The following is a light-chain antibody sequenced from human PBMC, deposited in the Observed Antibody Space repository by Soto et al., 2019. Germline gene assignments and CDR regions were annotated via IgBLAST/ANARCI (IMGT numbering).Light chain of an antibody. V-gene: IGKV1-39*01. J-gene: IGKJ1*01. Sequence: GGRVIITCRASQSISSYLNWYQQKPGKAPKLLIYAASSLQSGVPSRFSGSGSGTDFTLTISSLQPEDFATYYCQQSYSTPRTFGQGTKVDIK. CDR1: QSISSY. CDR2: AAS. CDR3: QQSYSTPRT.